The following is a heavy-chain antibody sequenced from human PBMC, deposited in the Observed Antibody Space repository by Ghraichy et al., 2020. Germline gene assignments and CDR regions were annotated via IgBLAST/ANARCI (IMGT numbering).Heavy chain of an antibody. V-gene: IGHV3-30-3*01. CDR2: ISYDGSSK. CDR3: AERMSGSHHWFDY. D-gene: IGHD1-26*01. Sequence: GGSLRLSCAASGFTFSSYAMHWVRQAPGKGLEWVAVISYDGSSKFYADSVKGRFTISRDNSKNTLYLQMDSLTVEDTAVYYCAERMSGSHHWFDYWGQGSLVTVSP. CDR1: GFTFSSYA. J-gene: IGHJ4*02.